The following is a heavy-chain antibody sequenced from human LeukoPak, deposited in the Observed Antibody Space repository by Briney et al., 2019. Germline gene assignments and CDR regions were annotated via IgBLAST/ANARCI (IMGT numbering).Heavy chain of an antibody. CDR3: AREVTMVRDPFYGMDV. CDR1: GFTFSSYG. V-gene: IGHV3-30*03. D-gene: IGHD3-10*01. J-gene: IGHJ6*02. Sequence: GGSLRLSCAASGFTFSSYGMHWVRQAPGKGLEWVAVISYDGSNKYYADSVKGRFTISRDNSKNTLYLQMNSLRAEDTAVYYCAREVTMVRDPFYGMDVWGQGTTVTVSS. CDR2: ISYDGSNK.